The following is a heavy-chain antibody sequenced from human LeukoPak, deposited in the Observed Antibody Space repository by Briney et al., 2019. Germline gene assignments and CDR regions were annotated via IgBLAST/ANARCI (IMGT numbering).Heavy chain of an antibody. CDR2: IYHSGST. CDR1: GFTFSSYAM. Sequence: GSLRFSCAASGFTFSSYAMSWVRQAPGKGLEWIGEIYHSGSTNYNPSLKSRVTISVDKSKNQFSLKLSSVTAADTAVYYCARVKGKAVAGLHAAFDIWGQGTTVTVSS. D-gene: IGHD6-19*01. CDR3: ARVKGKAVAGLHAAFDI. V-gene: IGHV4-4*02. J-gene: IGHJ3*02.